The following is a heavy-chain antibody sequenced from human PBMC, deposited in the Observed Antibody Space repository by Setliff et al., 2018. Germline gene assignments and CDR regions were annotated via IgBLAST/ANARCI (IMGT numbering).Heavy chain of an antibody. CDR3: ARVAYPNGGSCRYFDN. Sequence: TLSLTCAVSGGSISTDPYFWTWIRQHPVKGLEWIGYISYSGRTSYNPSLYSRITVSLDRSKNQFSLQLTSVTAADTAMYYCARVAYPNGGSCRYFDNWGQGTRVTVSS. V-gene: IGHV4-31*11. CDR1: GGSISTDPYF. J-gene: IGHJ4*02. CDR2: ISYSGRT. D-gene: IGHD2-15*01.